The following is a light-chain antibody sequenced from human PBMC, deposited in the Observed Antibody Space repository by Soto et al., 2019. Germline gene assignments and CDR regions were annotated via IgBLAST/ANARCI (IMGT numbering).Light chain of an antibody. CDR3: SSYTSSSTLEV. CDR2: DVS. CDR1: SSDVGGYNY. V-gene: IGLV2-14*01. Sequence: QSVLTQPASVSGSPGQSITISCTGTSSDVGGYNYVSWYQQHPGKAPKLMIYDVSNRPSGVSTRFSGSKSSYRASLTITGPQAEDEADDYCSSYTSSSTLEVFGAGTKLTVL. J-gene: IGLJ1*01.